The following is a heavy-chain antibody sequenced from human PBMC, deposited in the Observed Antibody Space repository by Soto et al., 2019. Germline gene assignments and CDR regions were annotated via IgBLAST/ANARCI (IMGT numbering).Heavy chain of an antibody. CDR3: ARHGERWELPPVDY. J-gene: IGHJ4*02. CDR1: GYSFTSYW. CDR2: IDPSDSYT. Sequence: PGESLKISCKGSGYSFTSYWISWVRQMPGKGLEWMGRIDPSDSYTSHSPSFQGHVTISADKSISTAYLQWSSLKASDTAMYYCARHGERWELPPVDYWGQGTLVTVSS. D-gene: IGHD1-26*01. V-gene: IGHV5-10-1*01.